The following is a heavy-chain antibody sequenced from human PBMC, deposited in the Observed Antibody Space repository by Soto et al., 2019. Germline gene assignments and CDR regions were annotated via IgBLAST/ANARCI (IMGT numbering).Heavy chain of an antibody. V-gene: IGHV3-7*01. CDR3: ARVNPSYCSGGSCYVDI. CDR1: GFTFSSYW. D-gene: IGHD2-15*01. Sequence: PGGSLRLSCAASGFTFSSYWMSWVRQAPGKGLEWVANIKQDGSEKYYVDSVKGRFTISRDNAKNSLYLQMNSLRAEDTAVYYCARVNPSYCSGGSCYVDIWGQGTMVTVS. J-gene: IGHJ3*02. CDR2: IKQDGSEK.